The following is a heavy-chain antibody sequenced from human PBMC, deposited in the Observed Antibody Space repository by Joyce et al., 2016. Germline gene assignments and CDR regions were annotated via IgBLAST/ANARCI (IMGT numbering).Heavy chain of an antibody. CDR2: IRGYSGDR. J-gene: IGHJ5*02. V-gene: IGHV1-18*01. D-gene: IGHD3-10*01. CDR1: GYNFTSYG. Sequence: QVQLVQSGAEVKKPAASVKVSCKASGYNFTSYGISWVRQSPGQVLEWMGWIRGYSGDRNYVQKLQGRDTMTTETSTNTAYMEVRGLRSEDTAVDYCARAHLRARDYGAGSYWRVLDPWGQGTLVTVSS. CDR3: ARAHLRARDYGAGSYWRVLDP.